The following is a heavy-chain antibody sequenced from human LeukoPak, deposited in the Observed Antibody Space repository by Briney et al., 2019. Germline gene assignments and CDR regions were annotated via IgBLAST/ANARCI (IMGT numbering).Heavy chain of an antibody. Sequence: PGGSLRLSCAASGFTFSSNGMSWVRQAPGRGLEWVSVISGSGGSPDYTDSVRGRFTISRDNSKNTLYLQMNSLRAEDTAVYYCAKGGKTIMCPTSCYDYWGQGTLVTVSS. V-gene: IGHV3-23*01. CDR2: ISGSGGSP. CDR1: GFTFSSNG. CDR3: AKGGKTIMCPTSCYDY. D-gene: IGHD2-2*01. J-gene: IGHJ4*02.